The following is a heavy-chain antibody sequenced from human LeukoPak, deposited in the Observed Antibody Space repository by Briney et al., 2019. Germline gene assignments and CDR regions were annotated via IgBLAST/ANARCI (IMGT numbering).Heavy chain of an antibody. Sequence: SETLSLTCTVSGGSISSFHWNWLRQSPGRGLEWIGYVYGGGVTNYNPSLRFRVTMSIDTSKNKFSLNLKSATAEDTAVYYCARSVGSNWSYFFDYWGQGTLVTVSS. J-gene: IGHJ4*02. CDR3: ARSVGSNWSYFFDY. D-gene: IGHD6-13*01. CDR1: GGSISSFH. CDR2: VYGGGVT. V-gene: IGHV4-59*01.